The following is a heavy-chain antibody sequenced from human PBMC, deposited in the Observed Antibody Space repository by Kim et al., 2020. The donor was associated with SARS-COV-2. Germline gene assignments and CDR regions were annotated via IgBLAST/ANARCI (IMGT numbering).Heavy chain of an antibody. CDR1: GFTFNSYA. CDR2: IRQSGGNT. J-gene: IGHJ1*01. CDR3: AKVTSGSSGWFEYFQR. Sequence: GGSLRLSCAASGFTFNSYAMSWVRQAPGKGLEWVSGIRQSGGNTEYADSVKGRFSISRDNSKNTLYLQMNRLRAEDTAVYYCAKVTSGSSGWFEYFQRWGQGALLTVSS. V-gene: IGHV3-23*01. D-gene: IGHD6-19*01.